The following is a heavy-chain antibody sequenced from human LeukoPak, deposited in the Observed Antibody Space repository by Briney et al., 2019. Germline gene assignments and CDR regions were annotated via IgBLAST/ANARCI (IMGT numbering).Heavy chain of an antibody. J-gene: IGHJ3*02. V-gene: IGHV3-30*04. CDR3: ARLVYPIVVVPAAIFGDDAFDI. D-gene: IGHD2-2*01. Sequence: AGGSLRLSCAASGFTFSSYAMSWVRQAPGKGLEWVAVISYDGSNKYYADSVKGRFTISRDNSKNTLYLQMNSLRAEDTAVYYCARLVYPIVVVPAAIFGDDAFDIWGQGTMVTVSS. CDR1: GFTFSSYA. CDR2: ISYDGSNK.